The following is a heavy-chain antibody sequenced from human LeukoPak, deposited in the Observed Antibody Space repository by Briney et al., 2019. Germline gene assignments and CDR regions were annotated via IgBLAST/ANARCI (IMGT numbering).Heavy chain of an antibody. CDR2: INPNSGGT. Sequence: ASVKVSCKASGYTFTSYDINWVRQATGQGLEWMGWINPNSGGTNYAQKFQGRVTMTRDTSISTAYMELSRLRSDDTAVYYCAKPTPARGFQHWGQGTLVTVSS. CDR3: AKPTPARGFQH. D-gene: IGHD1-14*01. V-gene: IGHV1-2*02. J-gene: IGHJ1*01. CDR1: GYTFTSYD.